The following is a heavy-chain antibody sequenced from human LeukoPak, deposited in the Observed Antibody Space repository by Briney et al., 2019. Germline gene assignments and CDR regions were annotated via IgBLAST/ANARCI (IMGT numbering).Heavy chain of an antibody. CDR1: GDSISSGGYS. D-gene: IGHD4-23*01. CDR2: IYHSGST. Sequence: NPSETLSLTCAVSGDSISSGGYSWSWIRQPPGKGLEWIGYIYHSGSTYYNPSLKSRVTISVDRSKNQFSLKLSSVTAADTAVYYCARGVYGGKLFDYWGQGTLVTVSS. J-gene: IGHJ4*02. CDR3: ARGVYGGKLFDY. V-gene: IGHV4-30-2*01.